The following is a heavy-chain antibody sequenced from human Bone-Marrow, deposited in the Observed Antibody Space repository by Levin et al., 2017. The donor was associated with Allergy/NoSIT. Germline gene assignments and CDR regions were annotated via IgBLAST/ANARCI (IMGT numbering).Heavy chain of an antibody. D-gene: IGHD2-21*02. CDR2: ISYDGGHK. CDR3: ARDKSSDGVTPDWYFDL. J-gene: IGHJ2*01. Sequence: GGSLRLSCAASGFTFSAFGMHWVRQAPGRGLEWVAVISYDGGHKFYADSVKGRFTISRDNSKNTHYLQMNSLRAEDTAIYYCARDKSSDGVTPDWYFDLWGRGTLVTVSS. V-gene: IGHV3-33*01. CDR1: GFTFSAFG.